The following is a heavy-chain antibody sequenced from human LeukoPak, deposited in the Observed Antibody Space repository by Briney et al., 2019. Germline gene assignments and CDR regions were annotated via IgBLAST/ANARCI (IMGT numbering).Heavy chain of an antibody. CDR3: ARDRALYGDQYYYYYYMDV. V-gene: IGHV1-69*06. CDR1: GGTFSSYA. CDR2: IIPIFGTA. D-gene: IGHD4-17*01. Sequence: PAASVKVSCKASGGTFSSYAISWVRQAPGQGLEWMGRIIPIFGTANYAQKFQSRVTFTADKSTSTAYMELSSLRSEDTAVYYCARDRALYGDQYYYYYYMDVWGKGTTVTVSS. J-gene: IGHJ6*03.